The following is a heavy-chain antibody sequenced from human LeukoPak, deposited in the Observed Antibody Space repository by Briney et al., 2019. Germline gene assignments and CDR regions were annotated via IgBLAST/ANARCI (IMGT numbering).Heavy chain of an antibody. V-gene: IGHV4-61*02. CDR1: GSSMSSDYY. J-gene: IGHJ5*02. CDR2: FHTSGST. D-gene: IGHD2-15*01. CDR3: ARVDGSCSGGSCPSGNWFDP. Sequence: SETLSLTCTVSGSSMSSDYYWGWIRQPAGKGLEWIGRFHTSGSTNYNPSLKSRVTISVDTSKNQFSLKLSSVTAADTAVYFCARVDGSCSGGSCPSGNWFDPWGQGTLVTVSS.